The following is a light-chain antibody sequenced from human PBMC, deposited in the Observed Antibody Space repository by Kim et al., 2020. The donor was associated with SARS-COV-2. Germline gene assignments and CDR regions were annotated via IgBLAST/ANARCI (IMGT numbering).Light chain of an antibody. Sequence: VSTGQTASITCSGDKLGDKYACWYQQKPGQSPVLVIYQDSKRPSGIPERFSGSNSGNTATLTISGTQAMDEADYYCQAWDSSTKVFGTGTKVTVL. J-gene: IGLJ1*01. CDR1: KLGDKY. CDR2: QDS. V-gene: IGLV3-1*01. CDR3: QAWDSSTKV.